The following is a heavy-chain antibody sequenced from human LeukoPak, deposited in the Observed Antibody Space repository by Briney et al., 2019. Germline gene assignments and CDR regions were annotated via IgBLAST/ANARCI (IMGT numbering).Heavy chain of an antibody. CDR2: ISYDGSNK. CDR3: ARPQGPDYYDSSGYYLFAFDI. Sequence: GGSLRLSCAASGFTFSSYAMHWVRQAPGKGLEWVAGISYDGSNKYYADSVKGRFTISRDNSKNTLYLQMNSLRAEDTAVYYCARPQGPDYYDSSGYYLFAFDIWGQGTMVTVSS. CDR1: GFTFSSYA. J-gene: IGHJ3*02. D-gene: IGHD3-22*01. V-gene: IGHV3-30*04.